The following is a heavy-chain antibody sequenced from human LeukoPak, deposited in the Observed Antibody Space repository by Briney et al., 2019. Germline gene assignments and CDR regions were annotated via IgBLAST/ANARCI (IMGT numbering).Heavy chain of an antibody. V-gene: IGHV4-59*01. D-gene: IGHD4-17*01. Sequence: PSETLSLTCTVSGGSISSYYWSWLRQPPGKGLEGIGYIYYSGSTNYNPSPKSRVTISVDTSKNQSSLKLSSVTAADTAVYYCARDGIDYGDYARWFDPWGQGTLVTVSS. CDR2: IYYSGST. CDR3: ARDGIDYGDYARWFDP. CDR1: GGSISSYY. J-gene: IGHJ5*02.